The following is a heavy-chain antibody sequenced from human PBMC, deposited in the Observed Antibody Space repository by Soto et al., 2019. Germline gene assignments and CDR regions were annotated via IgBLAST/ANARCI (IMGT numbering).Heavy chain of an antibody. V-gene: IGHV3-30*18. CDR3: AKNQFFGARGYYGMDV. D-gene: IGHD3-10*01. J-gene: IGHJ6*02. CDR1: GFTFSSYG. CDR2: ISYDGSNK. Sequence: QVQLVESGGGVVQPGRSLRLSCAASGFTFSSYGMHWVRQAPGKGLEWVAVISYDGSNKYYADSVKGRFTISRDNSKNTLYLQMNSLRAEDTAVYYCAKNQFFGARGYYGMDVWGQGITVTVSS.